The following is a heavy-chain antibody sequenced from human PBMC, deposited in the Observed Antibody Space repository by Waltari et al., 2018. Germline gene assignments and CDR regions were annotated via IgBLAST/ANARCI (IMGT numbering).Heavy chain of an antibody. CDR2: ITVGDDT. CDR1: GITFTTYA. D-gene: IGHD1-20*01. V-gene: IGHV3-23*01. Sequence: EVQLLESGGDLVPPGGSLRLSCSASGITFTTYAINRVRLAPGTGLEWVSAITVGDDTYYADSVKGRFTISRDTSKDSVHLQMNGLRAEDTAIYYCATPFYNWDDPLHSWGQGTLVTVSS. J-gene: IGHJ4*02. CDR3: ATPFYNWDDPLHS.